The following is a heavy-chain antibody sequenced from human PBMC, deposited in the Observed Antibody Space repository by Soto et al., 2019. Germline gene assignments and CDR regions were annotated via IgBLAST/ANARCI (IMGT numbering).Heavy chain of an antibody. Sequence: SETLSLTCTVSGGSISSYYWSWIRQPPGKGLEWIGYIYYSGSTNYNPSLKSRVTISVDTSKNQFSLKLSSVTAADTAVYYCARSADFWSGYYTEDYYYMDVWGKGTTVTVSS. V-gene: IGHV4-59*08. J-gene: IGHJ6*03. CDR1: GGSISSYY. D-gene: IGHD3-3*01. CDR2: IYYSGST. CDR3: ARSADFWSGYYTEDYYYMDV.